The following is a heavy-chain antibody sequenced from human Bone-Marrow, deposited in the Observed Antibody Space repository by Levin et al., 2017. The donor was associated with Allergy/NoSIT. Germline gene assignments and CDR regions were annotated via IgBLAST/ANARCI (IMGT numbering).Heavy chain of an antibody. V-gene: IGHV3-23*01. D-gene: IGHD1-26*01. CDR3: ARGTYGSFDY. Sequence: GGFLRLSCAASGFTFSSNAMSWFRQAPGKGLEWVSHITSGSGGGLYYAHSVKGRFTISRDNSKSTLYLQMNSLRADDTALYYCARGTYGSFDYWGQGTLVTVSS. CDR1: GFTFSSNA. J-gene: IGHJ4*02. CDR2: ITSGSGGGL.